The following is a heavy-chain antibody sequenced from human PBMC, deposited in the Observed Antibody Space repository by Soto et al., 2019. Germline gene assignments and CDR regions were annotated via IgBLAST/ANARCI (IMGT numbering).Heavy chain of an antibody. Sequence: GGSLRLSCVASGFTVSNALMSWVRQAPGKGLEWVGRIRGKSGGGTTDYAAPVKGRFTISRDDSKNTLYLQMNSLKTEDTAVYYCATVPVGEASLYRINWFDPWGQGTQVTVSS. CDR1: GFTVSNAL. D-gene: IGHD3-16*02. CDR3: ATVPVGEASLYRINWFDP. V-gene: IGHV3-15*01. CDR2: IRGKSGGGTT. J-gene: IGHJ5*02.